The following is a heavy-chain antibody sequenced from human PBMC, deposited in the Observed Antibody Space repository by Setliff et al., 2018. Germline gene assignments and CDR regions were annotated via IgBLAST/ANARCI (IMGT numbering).Heavy chain of an antibody. CDR3: APSHQYSSSPFDY. D-gene: IGHD6-6*01. V-gene: IGHV1-69*06. CDR1: GGTFSSYA. Sequence: ASVTVSCKASGGTFSSYAISWVRQAPGQGLEWMGRIIPIFGTANYAQKFQGRVTITADKSTSTAHMELSSLRSEDTAVYYCAPSHQYSSSPFDYWGQGTLVTVSS. CDR2: IIPIFGTA. J-gene: IGHJ4*02.